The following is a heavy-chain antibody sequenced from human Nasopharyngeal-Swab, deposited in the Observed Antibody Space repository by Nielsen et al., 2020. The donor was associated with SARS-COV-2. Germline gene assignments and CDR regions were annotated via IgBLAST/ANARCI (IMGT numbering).Heavy chain of an antibody. CDR1: RYTLTELS. CDR2: FDPEDGET. J-gene: IGHJ5*02. CDR3: ATGPPYSDVRSGNWFDP. Sequence: ASVKVSCKVSRYTLTELSMHWVRQAPGKGLEWMGGFDPEDGETIYAQKFQGRVTMTEDTSTDTAYMELSSLRSEDTAVYYCATGPPYSDVRSGNWFDPWGQGTLVTVSS. D-gene: IGHD3-10*01. V-gene: IGHV1-24*01.